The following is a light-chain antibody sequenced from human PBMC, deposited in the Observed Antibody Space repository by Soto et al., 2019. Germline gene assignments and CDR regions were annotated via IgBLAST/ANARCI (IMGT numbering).Light chain of an antibody. V-gene: IGLV2-23*02. CDR2: EVS. Sequence: QSALTQPASVSGSPGQSITISCTGTSNDVGSYNLVSWCQQHPGKAPKLMIYEVSKRPSGVSNRFSGSKSGNTASLTISGLQAEDEADYYCCSYASSSTWVFGGGTKLTVL. J-gene: IGLJ3*02. CDR3: CSYASSSTWV. CDR1: SNDVGSYNL.